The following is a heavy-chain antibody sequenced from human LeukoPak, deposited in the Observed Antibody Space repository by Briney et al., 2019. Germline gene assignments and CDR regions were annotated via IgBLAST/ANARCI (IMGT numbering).Heavy chain of an antibody. V-gene: IGHV3-53*01. J-gene: IGHJ4*02. CDR1: GFPVSNNY. D-gene: IGHD5-12*01. Sequence: GGSLRLSCAASGFPVSNNYMSWVRQAPGKGLEWVSAIHSGGATYYADSVKGRFTISRDNSKNTLYLQMNILRAEDTAVYYCARGRGYGAYDWNDYWGQGTLVTVSS. CDR2: IHSGGAT. CDR3: ARGRGYGAYDWNDY.